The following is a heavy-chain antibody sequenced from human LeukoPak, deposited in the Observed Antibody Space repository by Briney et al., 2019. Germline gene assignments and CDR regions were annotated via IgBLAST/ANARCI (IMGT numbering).Heavy chain of an antibody. D-gene: IGHD4-17*01. CDR2: ISYDGSNK. V-gene: IGHV3-30*03. CDR3: TGNHGDDRPVY. Sequence: GGSLRLSCAASGFTFSSYGMHWVRQAPGKGLEWVAVISYDGSNKYYADSVKGRFTISRDNSKNTLYLQMNSLRTEDTAVYYCTGNHGDDRPVYWGQGTLVTVSS. CDR1: GFTFSSYG. J-gene: IGHJ4*02.